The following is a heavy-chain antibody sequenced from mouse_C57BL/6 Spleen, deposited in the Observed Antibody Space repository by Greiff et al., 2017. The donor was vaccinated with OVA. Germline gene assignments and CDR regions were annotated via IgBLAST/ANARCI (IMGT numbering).Heavy chain of an antibody. J-gene: IGHJ3*01. Sequence: QVQLQQPGAELVKPGASVKMSCKASGYTFTSYWITWVKQRPGQGLEWIGDIYPGSGSTNYNEKFKSKATLTVDTSSSPAYMQLSSLTSEDSAVYYCARNYGSSLAWFAYWGQGTLVTVSA. CDR3: ARNYGSSLAWFAY. V-gene: IGHV1-55*01. CDR1: GYTFTSYW. D-gene: IGHD1-1*01. CDR2: IYPGSGST.